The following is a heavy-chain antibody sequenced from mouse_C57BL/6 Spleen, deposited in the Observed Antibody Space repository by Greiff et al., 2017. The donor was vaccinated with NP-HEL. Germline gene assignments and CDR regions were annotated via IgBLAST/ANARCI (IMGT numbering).Heavy chain of an antibody. CDR2: IYPGSGST. D-gene: IGHD2-4*01. CDR1: GYTFTSYW. J-gene: IGHJ4*01. V-gene: IGHV1-55*01. Sequence: VQLQQPGAELVKPGASVKMSCKASGYTFTSYWITWVKQRPGQGLEWIGDIYPGSGSTNYNEKFKSKATLTVDTSSSTAYMQLSSLTSEDSAVYYCARKAIYYDYDEDAPYYYAMDYWGQGTSVTVSS. CDR3: ARKAIYYDYDEDAPYYYAMDY.